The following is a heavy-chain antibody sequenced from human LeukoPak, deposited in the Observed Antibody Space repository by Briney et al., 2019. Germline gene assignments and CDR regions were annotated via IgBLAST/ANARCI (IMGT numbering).Heavy chain of an antibody. CDR2: VDHTGST. J-gene: IGHJ6*03. Sequence: SETLSLTCTVSDGSITMYYWTWIRQPPGKGLEWIGYVDHTGSTKFSPSLNGRVSISRDTSKNLFSLRLRSVTAADTAVYFCARGRVSSSTWYSTYYYYFYMDVWGKGTTVTVSS. CDR3: ARGRVSSSTWYSTYYYYFYMDV. V-gene: IGHV4-59*01. CDR1: DGSITMYY. D-gene: IGHD4-11*01.